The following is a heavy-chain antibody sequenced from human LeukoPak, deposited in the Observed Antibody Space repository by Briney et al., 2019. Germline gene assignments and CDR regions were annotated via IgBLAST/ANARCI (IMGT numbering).Heavy chain of an antibody. CDR3: ARTLFYCGTSSCYKHFDY. Sequence: PSQTLSLTCTVSGGSISSGSYYWGWIRQPPGKGLEWIGTIYYSGSAYYNPSLKSRVTVSVDTSKNQFSLKLTSVTAADTALYYCARTLFYCGTSSCYKHFDYWGPGTLVTVSS. D-gene: IGHD2-2*02. J-gene: IGHJ4*02. CDR2: IYYSGSA. V-gene: IGHV4-39*01. CDR1: GGSISSGSYY.